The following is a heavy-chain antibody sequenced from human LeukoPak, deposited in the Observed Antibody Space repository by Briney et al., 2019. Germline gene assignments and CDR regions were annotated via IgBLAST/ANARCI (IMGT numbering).Heavy chain of an antibody. CDR3: ARGDPADFDY. Sequence: SETLSLTCTASGGSISRGGYYWSWIRQPPGKGLEWIGFIYYSGSPNYNPSLKSRGTISVDTSKNQFSLKLTSVTVADTAVYYCARGDPADFDYWGQGTLVTVSS. CDR1: GGSISRGGYY. V-gene: IGHV4-31*03. J-gene: IGHJ4*02. CDR2: IYYSGSP. D-gene: IGHD5-24*01.